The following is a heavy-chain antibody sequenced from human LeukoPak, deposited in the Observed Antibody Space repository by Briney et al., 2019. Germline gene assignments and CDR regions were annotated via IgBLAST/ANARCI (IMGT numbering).Heavy chain of an antibody. V-gene: IGHV3-30*18. D-gene: IGHD3-10*01. J-gene: IGHJ4*02. CDR3: AKSYGSGSYGRGSFDY. CDR2: ISYDGSNK. CDR1: GFTFSSYG. Sequence: PGGSLRLSCEASGFTFSSYGMHWVRQAPGKGLEWVAVISYDGSNKYYADSVKGRFTISRDNSKNTLYLQMNSLRAEDTAVYYCAKSYGSGSYGRGSFDYWGQGTLVTVSS.